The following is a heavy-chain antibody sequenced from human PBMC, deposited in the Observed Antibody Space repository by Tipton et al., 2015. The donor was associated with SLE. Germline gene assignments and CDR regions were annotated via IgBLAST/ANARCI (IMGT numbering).Heavy chain of an antibody. V-gene: IGHV4-39*07. Sequence: TLSLTCAVYGGSFSSYYWGWIRQPPGKGLEWIGSIYYSGSTYYNPSLKSRVTISVDTSKNQFSLKLSSVTAADTAVYYCARQLGIPSSRYYFDDWGQGTLVPVSS. CDR2: IYYSGST. CDR1: GGSFSSYY. J-gene: IGHJ4*02. CDR3: ARQLGIPSSRYYFDD. D-gene: IGHD7-27*01.